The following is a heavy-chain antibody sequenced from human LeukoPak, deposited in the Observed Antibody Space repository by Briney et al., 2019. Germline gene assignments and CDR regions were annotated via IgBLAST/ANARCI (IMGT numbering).Heavy chain of an antibody. V-gene: IGHV3-30*02. J-gene: IGHJ4*02. CDR2: IRYDGSNK. CDR1: RSTFSSYG. CDR3: AKDGALYGGNTYFDY. D-gene: IGHD4-23*01. Sequence: GGSLRLSCAPSRSTFSSYGMHWVLHAPGKGLEWVAFIRYDGSNKYYADSVKGRFTISRDNSKNTLYLQMSSLRAEDTAVYYCAKDGALYGGNTYFDYWGQGTLVTVSS.